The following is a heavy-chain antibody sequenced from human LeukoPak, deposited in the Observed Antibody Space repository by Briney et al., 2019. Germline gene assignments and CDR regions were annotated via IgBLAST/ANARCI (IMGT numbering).Heavy chain of an antibody. V-gene: IGHV4-59*08. J-gene: IGHJ3*02. CDR3: ARQGYDILTGYIDAFDI. D-gene: IGHD3-9*01. CDR2: ISYSGST. CDR1: GGSISSYY. Sequence: SETLSLTCTVSGGSISSYYWSWIRQPPGKGLEWIGYISYSGSTNYNPSLKSRVTISIDTSKNQFSLKLRSVTGADTAIYYCARQGYDILTGYIDAFDIWGQGTMVTVSS.